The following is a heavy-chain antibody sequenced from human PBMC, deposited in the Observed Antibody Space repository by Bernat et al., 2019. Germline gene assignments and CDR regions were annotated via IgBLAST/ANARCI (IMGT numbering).Heavy chain of an antibody. Sequence: EVQLLESGGGLVQPGGSLRLSCAASGFTFSSYAMSWVRQAPGKGLEWVSAISGSGGSTYYADSVKGRVNIFRDNSKNTLYLQMNSLRAEDTAVYYCAKERDIVVVGAAFSYPDYWGQGTLVTVSS. CDR3: AKERDIVVVGAAFSYPDY. CDR1: GFTFSSYA. J-gene: IGHJ4*02. V-gene: IGHV3-23*01. CDR2: ISGSGGST. D-gene: IGHD2-15*01.